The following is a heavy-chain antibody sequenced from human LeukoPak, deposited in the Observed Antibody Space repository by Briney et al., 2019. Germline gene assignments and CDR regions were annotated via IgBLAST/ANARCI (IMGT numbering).Heavy chain of an antibody. CDR2: IRYNGDNK. CDR3: AKDRPNYYESNGHYYRRDGDY. J-gene: IGHJ4*02. CDR1: GFSFSDYG. V-gene: IGHV3-30*02. Sequence: GGSLRLSCAASGFSFSDYGMHWVRQAPGKGLEWVAFIRYNGDNKYYADSVKGRFTISRDNSKNTLYLQMNSLRAEDTAIYYCAKDRPNYYESNGHYYRRDGDYWGQGTLVTVSS. D-gene: IGHD3-22*01.